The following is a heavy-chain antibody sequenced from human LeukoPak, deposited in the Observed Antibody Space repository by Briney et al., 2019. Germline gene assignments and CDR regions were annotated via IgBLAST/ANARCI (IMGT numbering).Heavy chain of an antibody. V-gene: IGHV3-23*01. CDR3: AKGPTMTTVTTVFDY. CDR2: ISGSGGST. J-gene: IGHJ4*02. CDR1: GFTFSSYA. Sequence: PGGSLRLSCAASGFTFSSYAMSWVRQAPGKGLEWVSAISGSGGSTYYADSVKGRFTISRDNSKNTLYLQINSLRAEDTAVYYCAKGPTMTTVTTVFDYWGQGTLVTVSS. D-gene: IGHD4-17*01.